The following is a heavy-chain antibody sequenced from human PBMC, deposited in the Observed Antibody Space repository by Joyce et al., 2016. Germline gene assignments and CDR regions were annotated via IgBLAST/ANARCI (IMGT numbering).Heavy chain of an antibody. V-gene: IGHV4-39*01. Sequence: QLQLKESGPGLVKPSETLSLSCTVSGGSINSESYYWGWVRQSSVKGLEWLGSMSSRGTTYYNPPLRSRVTMSVDTSENQFSLRLSSVTATDTATYYCARHLGGSYHFDYWGPGALVTVSS. CDR2: MSSRGTT. D-gene: IGHD3-16*02. J-gene: IGHJ4*02. CDR1: GGSINSESYY. CDR3: ARHLGGSYHFDY.